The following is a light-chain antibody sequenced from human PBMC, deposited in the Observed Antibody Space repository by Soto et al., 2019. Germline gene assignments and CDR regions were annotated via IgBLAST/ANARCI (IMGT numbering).Light chain of an antibody. V-gene: IGKV3-15*01. CDR1: QSVSSN. CDR2: GAS. CDR3: QQYHNWPPTWT. Sequence: EIVMTQSPATLSVPPGERATLSCRASQSVSSNLAWYQQKPGQAPRLLIYGASTRATGIPARFSGSGSGTEFTLTISSLQSEDFAVYYCQQYHNWPPTWTFGQGTQ. J-gene: IGKJ1*01.